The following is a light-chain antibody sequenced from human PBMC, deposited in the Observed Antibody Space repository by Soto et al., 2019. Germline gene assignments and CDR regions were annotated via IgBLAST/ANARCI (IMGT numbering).Light chain of an antibody. J-gene: IGKJ1*01. CDR3: TQGTHWPWT. CDR1: QSLVYSDGYTY. CDR2: MVS. Sequence: DVVMTQSPLSLPVTLGQPASISCRSSQSLVYSDGYTYLSWFQQRPGQSPRRLIYMVSNRDSGVPDRLSGSGSGTDFTLEISRVEAEDVGVYFCTQGTHWPWTFGQGTKVDIK. V-gene: IGKV2-30*01.